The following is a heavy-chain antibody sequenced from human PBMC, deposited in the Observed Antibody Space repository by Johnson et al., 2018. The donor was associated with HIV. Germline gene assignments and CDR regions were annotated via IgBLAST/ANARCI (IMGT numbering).Heavy chain of an antibody. CDR1: GFTFSSYA. Sequence: QMQLVESGGGVVQPGRSLRLSCAASGFTFSSYAMHWFRQAPAKGLEWVAVISYDGSNKYYADSVKGRFTISRDNSKNTLYLQMNSLKTEDTAVYYCRCWGSSGYYAPFYHDAFDIWGQGTMVTVSS. D-gene: IGHD3-22*01. V-gene: IGHV3-30*04. CDR3: RCWGSSGYYAPFYHDAFDI. J-gene: IGHJ3*02. CDR2: ISYDGSNK.